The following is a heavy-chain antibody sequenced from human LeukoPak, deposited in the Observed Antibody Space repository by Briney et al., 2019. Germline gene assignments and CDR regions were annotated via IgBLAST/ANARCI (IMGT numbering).Heavy chain of an antibody. Sequence: SETLSLTCTVAGGSISSYYWSWIRQPQGKGLEWIGSIYSSGSTNYNPSLKSRVPISVEPSTNQFSLKLSSVTAADTAVYYCARVHGLYYYGMDVWGQGTTVTVSS. CDR2: IYSSGST. CDR3: ARVHGLYYYGMDV. J-gene: IGHJ6*02. V-gene: IGHV4-59*01. CDR1: GGSISSYY. D-gene: IGHD4-17*01.